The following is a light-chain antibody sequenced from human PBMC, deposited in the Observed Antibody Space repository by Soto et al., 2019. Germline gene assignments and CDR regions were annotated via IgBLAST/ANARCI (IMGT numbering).Light chain of an antibody. J-gene: IGLJ3*02. Sequence: QSVLTQQPSVSGAPGQKVTISCTRSSSNIGAAYDVHWYQHLPGTAPKLLIYGNNNRPSGVPDRFSGSKSGTSASLAITGLQAEDEADYYCQSYDSSLSGWVFGAGTKLTVL. V-gene: IGLV1-40*01. CDR2: GNN. CDR3: QSYDSSLSGWV. CDR1: SSNIGAAYD.